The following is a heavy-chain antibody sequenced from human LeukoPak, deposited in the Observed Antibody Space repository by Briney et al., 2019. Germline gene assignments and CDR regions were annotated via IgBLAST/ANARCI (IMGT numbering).Heavy chain of an antibody. V-gene: IGHV4-59*12. CDR1: GESISGFY. CDR2: IYYSGST. CDR3: ARRERYCSSTSCFYYYYYMDV. J-gene: IGHJ6*03. Sequence: SETLSLTCTVSGESISGFYWNWIRQPPGKGLEWLGYIYYSGSTNYNPSLKSRVTISIDTSKNQFSLKLSSVTAADTAVYYCARRERYCSSTSCFYYYYYMDVWGKGTTVTVSS. D-gene: IGHD2-2*01.